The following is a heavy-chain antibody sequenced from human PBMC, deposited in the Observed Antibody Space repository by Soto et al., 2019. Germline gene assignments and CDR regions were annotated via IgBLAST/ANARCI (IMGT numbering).Heavy chain of an antibody. D-gene: IGHD1-26*01. Sequence: VQLLESGGGVVQPGRSLRLSCAASGFAFSTYGMHWVRQAPGKGLEWVAVTTSDGARINYADSVKGRFTISRDNSRTTLYLQMNSLRIDDTAVYYCARKNPGREWELPDYWGQGTLVTVSS. V-gene: IGHV3-30*03. J-gene: IGHJ4*02. CDR2: TTSDGARI. CDR1: GFAFSTYG. CDR3: ARKNPGREWELPDY.